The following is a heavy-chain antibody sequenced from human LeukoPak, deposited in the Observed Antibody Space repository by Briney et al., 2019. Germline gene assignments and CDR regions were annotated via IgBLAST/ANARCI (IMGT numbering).Heavy chain of an antibody. J-gene: IGHJ4*02. CDR3: AKGSAPWLEPSDY. Sequence: RPGGSLRLSCAASGFTFSSYAMSWVRQAPGKGLEWVSAISGSGGSTYYADSVKGRFTISRDNSKNTLYLQMNSLRAEDTAVYYCAKGSAPWLEPSDYWGQGTLVTVSS. CDR1: GFTFSSYA. CDR2: ISGSGGST. D-gene: IGHD1-1*01. V-gene: IGHV3-23*01.